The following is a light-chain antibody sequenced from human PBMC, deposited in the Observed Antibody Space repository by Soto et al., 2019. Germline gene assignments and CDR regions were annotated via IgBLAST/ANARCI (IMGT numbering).Light chain of an antibody. CDR3: SSYTISGNYV. J-gene: IGLJ1*01. CDR1: SSDVGAYNS. CDR2: DVS. V-gene: IGLV2-14*01. Sequence: QSVLTQPASVSGSPGQSITISCTGTSSDVGAYNSVSWYQQHPGKAPKVMIYDVSNRPSGVSNRFSGSKSGNTASLTISGLQAEDEADYYCSSYTISGNYVFGTGTKLTVL.